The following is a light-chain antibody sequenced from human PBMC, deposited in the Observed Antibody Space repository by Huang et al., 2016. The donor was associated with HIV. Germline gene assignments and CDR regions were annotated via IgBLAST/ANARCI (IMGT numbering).Light chain of an antibody. CDR1: QDITND. CDR3: LQDFNYPRT. CDR2: AAS. V-gene: IGKV1-6*02. Sequence: IQMTQSPSSLSASVGDRVTITCRASQDITNDLGWYQQKPGKAPKLLISAASTLRSGVPSRFSGSGSGTDFTLTISSLQPEDFATYFCLQDFNYPRTFGQGTRVEIK. J-gene: IGKJ1*01.